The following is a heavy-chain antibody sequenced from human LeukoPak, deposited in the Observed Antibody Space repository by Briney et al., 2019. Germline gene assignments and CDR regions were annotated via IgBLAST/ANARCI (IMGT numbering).Heavy chain of an antibody. CDR1: GFTLGDYA. D-gene: IGHD3-3*01. Sequence: GGSLRLSCTASGFTLGDYAMSWVRQAPGKGREWVGFIRRKAYGGTTEYAASVKGRFTISRDDSKSIAYLQMNSLKTEDTAVYYCTRGYDFWSGYGLDYWGQGTLVTVSS. CDR3: TRGYDFWSGYGLDY. V-gene: IGHV3-49*04. J-gene: IGHJ4*02. CDR2: IRRKAYGGTT.